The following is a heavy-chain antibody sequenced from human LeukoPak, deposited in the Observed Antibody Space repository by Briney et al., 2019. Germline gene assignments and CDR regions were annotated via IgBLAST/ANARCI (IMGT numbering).Heavy chain of an antibody. CDR3: ASGGGELLHNY. Sequence: ASVKVSCKASGYTFTSYGISWVRQAPGQGLEWMGWISAYNGNTNYAQKFQGRVTMTRDTSISTAYMELSRLRSDDTAVYYCASGGGELLHNYWGQGTLVTVSS. CDR1: GYTFTSYG. CDR2: ISAYNGNT. V-gene: IGHV1-18*01. J-gene: IGHJ4*02. D-gene: IGHD1-26*01.